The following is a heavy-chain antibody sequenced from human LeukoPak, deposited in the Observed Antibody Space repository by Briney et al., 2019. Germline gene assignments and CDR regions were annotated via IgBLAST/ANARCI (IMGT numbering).Heavy chain of an antibody. D-gene: IGHD3-22*01. V-gene: IGHV3-21*01. Sequence: GGSLRLSCAASGFTFSSYAMSWVRQAPGKGLEWVSSISSSSSYIYYADSVKGRFTISRDNAKNSLYLQMNSLRAEDTAVYYCARDSYYYDSSGYYWGYWGQGTLVTVSS. J-gene: IGHJ4*02. CDR3: ARDSYYYDSSGYYWGY. CDR2: ISSSSSYI. CDR1: GFTFSSYA.